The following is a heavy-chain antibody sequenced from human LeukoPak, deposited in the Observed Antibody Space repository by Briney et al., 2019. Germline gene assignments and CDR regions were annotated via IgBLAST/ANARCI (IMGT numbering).Heavy chain of an antibody. CDR3: ARDLAYSRLDY. CDR2: INPDGNKK. J-gene: IGHJ4*02. Sequence: GGSLRLSCAASGFTFSKYWMSWVRQAPGKGLEWVASINPDGNKKYSADSVKGRFTISRDNAENSLYLQMNSLRVEDTAFYYCARDLAYSRLDYWGQGMLVTVYS. D-gene: IGHD5-18*01. V-gene: IGHV3-7*01. CDR1: GFTFSKYW.